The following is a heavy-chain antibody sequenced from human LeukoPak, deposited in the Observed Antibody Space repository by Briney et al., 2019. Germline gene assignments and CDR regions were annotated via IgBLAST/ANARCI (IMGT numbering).Heavy chain of an antibody. D-gene: IGHD2-15*01. CDR3: ATQGEKTHQSSGGSCYSLDY. Sequence: ASVKVSCKASGYTFTSYYMHWVRQAPGQGLEWMGIINPSGGSTSYAQKFQGRVTMTRDTSTSTVYMELSSLRSEDTAVYYCATQGEKTHQSSGGSCYSLDYWGQGTLVTVSS. CDR1: GYTFTSYY. V-gene: IGHV1-46*01. CDR2: INPSGGST. J-gene: IGHJ4*02.